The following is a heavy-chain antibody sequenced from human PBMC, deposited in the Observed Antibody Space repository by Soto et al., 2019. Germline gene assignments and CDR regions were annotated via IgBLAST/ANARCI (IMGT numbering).Heavy chain of an antibody. D-gene: IGHD3-16*02. CDR2: FHHNGNT. CDR1: GGSISSTSYF. CDR3: ARGHHDYVWGSYRPDNQNWFDP. J-gene: IGHJ5*02. V-gene: IGHV4-39*07. Sequence: PSETLSLTCTVSGGSISSTSYFWGWIRQHPGKGMERIGGFHHNGNTYYSPSLKSRVTISVDTSKNQFSLKLSSVTAADTAVYYCARGHHDYVWGSYRPDNQNWFDPWGQGTLVTVSS.